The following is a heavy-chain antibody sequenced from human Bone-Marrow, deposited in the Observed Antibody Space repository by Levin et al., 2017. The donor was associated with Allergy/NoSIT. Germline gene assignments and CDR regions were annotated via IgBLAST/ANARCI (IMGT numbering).Heavy chain of an antibody. CDR1: GGSFSGYY. J-gene: IGHJ5*02. CDR2: INHSGST. Sequence: SQTLSLTCAVYGGSFSGYYWSWIRQPPGKGLEWIGEINHSGSTNYNPSLKSRVTISVDTSKNQFSLKLSSVTAADTAVYYCARGLGFDPWGQGTLVTVSS. CDR3: ARGLGFDP. V-gene: IGHV4-34*01.